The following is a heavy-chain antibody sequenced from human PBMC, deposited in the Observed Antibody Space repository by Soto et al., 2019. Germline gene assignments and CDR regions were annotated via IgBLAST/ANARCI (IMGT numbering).Heavy chain of an antibody. J-gene: IGHJ3*02. CDR2: ILTGGST. CDR3: ARDRYSSGWLDAFDI. Sequence: EVQLVESGGGLVQPGGSLRLSCAASGFTVSSNYMSWVRQAPGKGLEWVSVILTGGSTYYADSVKGRFTISRHSSKNTVYLQMNRLRAEDTAVYYCARDRYSSGWLDAFDIWGQGTMVTVSS. CDR1: GFTVSSNY. D-gene: IGHD6-19*01. V-gene: IGHV3-53*04.